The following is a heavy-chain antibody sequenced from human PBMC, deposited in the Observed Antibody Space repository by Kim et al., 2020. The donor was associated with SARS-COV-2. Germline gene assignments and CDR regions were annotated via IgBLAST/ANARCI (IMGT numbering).Heavy chain of an antibody. CDR1: GYTFTSYA. J-gene: IGHJ4*02. CDR3: ARDGGSGWYVARYFDY. CDR2: INAGNGNT. Sequence: ASVKVSCKASGYTFTSYAMHWVRQAPGQRLEWMGWINAGNGNTKYSQKFQGRVTITRDTSASTAYMELSSLRSEDTAVYYCARDGGSGWYVARYFDYWGQGTLVTVSS. V-gene: IGHV1-3*01. D-gene: IGHD6-19*01.